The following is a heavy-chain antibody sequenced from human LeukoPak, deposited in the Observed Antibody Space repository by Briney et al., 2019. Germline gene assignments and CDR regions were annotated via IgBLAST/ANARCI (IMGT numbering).Heavy chain of an antibody. D-gene: IGHD1-14*01. CDR1: GLNFSRYG. CDR2: IWYDGSNN. CDR3: ARDGASRGAPDDY. Sequence: GWALRLSCAASGLNFSRYGMHWVRQAPGKGLEWEAVIWYDGSNNDYTESVKGRFTIYRDNSKNTMYLQMNSLRSEDTAVYFCARDGASRGAPDDYWGQGTLVTVSS. J-gene: IGHJ4*02. V-gene: IGHV3-33*01.